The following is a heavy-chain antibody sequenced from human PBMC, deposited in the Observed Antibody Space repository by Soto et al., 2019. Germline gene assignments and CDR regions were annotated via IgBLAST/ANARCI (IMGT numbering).Heavy chain of an antibody. CDR3: AKDSPRWPRRNYYYYGMDV. V-gene: IGHV3-21*01. Sequence: PGGSLRLSCAASGFTFSTYNMNWVRQAPGKGLEWVSFISSSSSYIYYADSVKGRFTISRDNAKNSLYLQMNSLRAEDTAVYYCAKDSPRWPRRNYYYYGMDVWGQGTTVTVSS. CDR1: GFTFSTYN. D-gene: IGHD2-15*01. J-gene: IGHJ6*02. CDR2: ISSSSSYI.